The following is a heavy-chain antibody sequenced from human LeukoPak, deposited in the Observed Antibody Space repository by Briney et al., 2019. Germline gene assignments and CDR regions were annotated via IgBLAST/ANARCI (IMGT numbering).Heavy chain of an antibody. CDR1: GYSISSGYY. V-gene: IGHV4-38-2*02. Sequence: SETLSLACTVSGYSISSGYYWGWIRQPPGKGLEGIGNIYYSGNTYYKPSLKSRVTISIDRSRNQFSQKLSSVTAADTAVYYCARTKYSGTSDDAFDIWGQGTMVTVSS. CDR2: IYYSGNT. J-gene: IGHJ3*02. CDR3: ARTKYSGTSDDAFDI. D-gene: IGHD1-26*01.